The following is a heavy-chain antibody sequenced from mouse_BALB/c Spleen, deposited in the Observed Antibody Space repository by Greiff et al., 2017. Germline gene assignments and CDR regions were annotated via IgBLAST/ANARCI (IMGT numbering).Heavy chain of an antibody. V-gene: IGHV5-17*02. D-gene: IGHD2-13*01. Sequence: EVKLVESGGGLVQPGGSRKLSCAASGFTFSSFGMHWVRQAPEKGLEWVAYISSGSSTIYYADTVKGRFTISRDNPKNTLFLQMTSLRSEDTAMYYCARGLVTTAGAMDYWGQGTSVTVSS. CDR2: ISSGSSTI. CDR1: GFTFSSFG. J-gene: IGHJ4*01. CDR3: ARGLVTTAGAMDY.